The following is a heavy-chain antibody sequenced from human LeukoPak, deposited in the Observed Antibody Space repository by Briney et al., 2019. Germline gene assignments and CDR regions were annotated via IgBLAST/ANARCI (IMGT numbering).Heavy chain of an antibody. CDR2: IASDSTI. CDR1: GFTVSSYE. V-gene: IGHV3-48*03. CDR3: ARGGSYSNIY. J-gene: IGHJ4*02. Sequence: PGGSLRLSCAASGFTVSSYEMDWVRQAPGKGLEWVSFIASDSTIYYADSVKGRFTISRDNAKNSLYLQMNSLRAEDTAVYYCARGGSYSNIYWGQGTLVTVSS. D-gene: IGHD1-26*01.